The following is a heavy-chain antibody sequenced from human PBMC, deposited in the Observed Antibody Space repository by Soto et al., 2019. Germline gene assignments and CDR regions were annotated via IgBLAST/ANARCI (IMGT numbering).Heavy chain of an antibody. V-gene: IGHV3-30*03. Sequence: QVQLVESGGGVVQPGRSLRLSCAASGLTFSNYGMHWVRQAPGKGLEWVAVISYDGSNKYYADSVKGRFTISRDNSKNTLYLQMTSLRVEDTAVYYCVSLRQDGSVWYYFDYWGQGTLVTVSS. CDR2: ISYDGSNK. D-gene: IGHD6-19*01. CDR1: GLTFSNYG. CDR3: VSLRQDGSVWYYFDY. J-gene: IGHJ4*02.